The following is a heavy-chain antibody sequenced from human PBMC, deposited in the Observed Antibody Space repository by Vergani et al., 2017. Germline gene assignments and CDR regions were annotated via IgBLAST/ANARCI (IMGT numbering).Heavy chain of an antibody. V-gene: IGHV4-38-2*02. CDR2: IYHGGVT. D-gene: IGHD2-21*02. J-gene: IGHJ5*02. CDR1: GFSITGGYY. Sequence: QVQLQESGPGVVRPSGTLSLNCSVSGFSITGGYYLSCLRQTLGKGLEWIGQIYHGGVTHYNPSFKSRVTMSVAASKNQFSLGLDAVTAADTAVYYCARTAPTNDARAWFDPWGQGIRVTVSS. CDR3: ARTAPTNDARAWFDP.